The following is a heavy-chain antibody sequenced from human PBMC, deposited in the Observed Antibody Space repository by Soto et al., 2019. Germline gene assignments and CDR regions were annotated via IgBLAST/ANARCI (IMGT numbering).Heavy chain of an antibody. CDR1: GYTFTSYA. CDR2: ISIDHGNT. CDR3: ARSTDSSSWYIAYDI. Sequence: ASVKVSCKASGYTFTSYAMHWVRQAPGQRLEWMGWISIDHGNTKYAQSFQGRVTMTRDTSTNTAYMELTSLRSDDTAVYYCARSTDSSSWYIAYDIWGQGTMVTVSS. V-gene: IGHV1-3*04. D-gene: IGHD6-13*01. J-gene: IGHJ3*02.